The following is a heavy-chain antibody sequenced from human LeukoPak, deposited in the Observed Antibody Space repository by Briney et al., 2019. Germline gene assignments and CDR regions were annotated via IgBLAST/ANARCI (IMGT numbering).Heavy chain of an antibody. V-gene: IGHV1-46*01. CDR1: GYTFTSYY. J-gene: IGHJ4*02. CDR3: AKAVGVLRSFDY. D-gene: IGHD4-17*01. Sequence: ASVKVSCKASGYTFTSYYMHWVRQAPGQGLEWMGTINPSGGSTSYAQKFQGRVTMTRDTSTSTVYMELSSLRAEDTAVYYCAKAVGVLRSFDYWGQGTLVTVSS. CDR2: INPSGGST.